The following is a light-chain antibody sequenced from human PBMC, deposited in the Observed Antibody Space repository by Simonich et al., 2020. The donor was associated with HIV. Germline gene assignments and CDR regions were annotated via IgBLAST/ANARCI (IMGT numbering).Light chain of an antibody. CDR3: QQYNSYST. Sequence: DIQMTQSPSSLSASVGDRVTIPCRESQSISGYLKWYQQKPGKDPKLRIYGASNLERGVPSRFSGRGSGTHFTFTISSLQPDDFATYYCQQYNSYSTFGQGTKLEIK. J-gene: IGKJ2*01. CDR1: QSISGY. V-gene: IGKV1-5*01. CDR2: GAS.